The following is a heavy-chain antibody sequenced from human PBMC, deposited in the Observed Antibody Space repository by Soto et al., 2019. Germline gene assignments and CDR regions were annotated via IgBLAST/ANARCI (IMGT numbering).Heavy chain of an antibody. D-gene: IGHD6-13*01. Sequence: SVKVSCKASGCTFSSNTISWVRQAPGQGLEWMGRIIPILGIANYAQKFQGRVTITADKSTSTAYMELSSLRSEDTAVYYCARGSYSSSWYGRGSYYYYMDVWGKGTTVTVSS. CDR2: IIPILGIA. V-gene: IGHV1-69*02. CDR1: GCTFSSNT. J-gene: IGHJ6*03. CDR3: ARGSYSSSWYGRGSYYYYMDV.